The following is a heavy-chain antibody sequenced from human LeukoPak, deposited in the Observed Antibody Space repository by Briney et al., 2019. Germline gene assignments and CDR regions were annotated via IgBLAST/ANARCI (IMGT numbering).Heavy chain of an antibody. Sequence: GGSLRLSCAASGFTFSSYSMNWVRQAPGKGLEWVSSTSSSSSYIYYADSVKGRFTISRDNAKNSLYLQINSLRAEDTAVYYCARVGLDRRGYSGYEAFDYWGQGTLVTVSS. CDR2: TSSSSSYI. J-gene: IGHJ4*02. D-gene: IGHD5-12*01. CDR1: GFTFSSYS. V-gene: IGHV3-21*01. CDR3: ARVGLDRRGYSGYEAFDY.